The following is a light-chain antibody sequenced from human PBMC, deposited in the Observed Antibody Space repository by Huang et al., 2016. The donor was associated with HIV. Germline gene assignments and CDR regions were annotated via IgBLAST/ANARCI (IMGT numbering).Light chain of an antibody. J-gene: IGKJ2*02. V-gene: IGKV2-29*02. CDR2: DVS. CDR1: QSLLHSYGKTY. Sequence: IVMTQTPLYLSVTPGQPATISCKSNQSLLHSYGKTYLYWYLQRPGQFPPLLIYDVSSRFSGVPDRFRGSGSGTDFTLKISRVEAGDVGIYYCMQSTHLRTFGQGTKLEIK. CDR3: MQSTHLRT.